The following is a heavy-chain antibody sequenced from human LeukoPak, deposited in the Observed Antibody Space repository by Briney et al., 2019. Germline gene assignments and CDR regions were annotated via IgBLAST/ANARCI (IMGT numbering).Heavy chain of an antibody. V-gene: IGHV4-34*01. CDR1: GGSFSGYY. D-gene: IGHD2-2*01. CDR3: ARPVLPAAMANFDY. Sequence: SETLSLTCAVYGGSFSGYYWSWTRQPPGKGLEWIGEINHSGSTNYNPSLKSRVTISVDTSKNQFSLKLSSVTAADTAVYYCARPVLPAAMANFDYWGQGTLVTVSS. J-gene: IGHJ4*02. CDR2: INHSGST.